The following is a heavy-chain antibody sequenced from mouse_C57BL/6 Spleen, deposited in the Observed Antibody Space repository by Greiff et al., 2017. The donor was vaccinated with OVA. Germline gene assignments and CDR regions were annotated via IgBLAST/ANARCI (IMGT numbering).Heavy chain of an antibody. CDR1: GYSFTGYY. Sequence: EVQLQESGPELVKPGASVKISCKASGYSFTGYYMNWVKQSPEKSLEWIGEINPSTGGTTYNQKFKAKATLTVDKSSSTAYMQLKSLTSEDSAVYYCARSPYDYDAWFAYWGQGTLVTVSA. D-gene: IGHD2-4*01. J-gene: IGHJ3*01. V-gene: IGHV1-42*01. CDR3: ARSPYDYDAWFAY. CDR2: INPSTGGT.